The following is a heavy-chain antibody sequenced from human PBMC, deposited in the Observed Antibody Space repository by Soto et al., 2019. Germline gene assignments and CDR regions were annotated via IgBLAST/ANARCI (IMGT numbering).Heavy chain of an antibody. J-gene: IGHJ4*02. CDR2: ISGSGGST. CDR1: GFTFSSYA. Sequence: EVQLLESGGGLVQPGGSLRLSCAASGFTFSSYAMNWFRQAPGKGLEGVSVISGSGGSTYYADSVKGRFTISRDNSKNTLYLQMNSLRAEDTAVYYCASRSSGWYFDYWGQGTLVTVSS. D-gene: IGHD6-19*01. CDR3: ASRSSGWYFDY. V-gene: IGHV3-23*01.